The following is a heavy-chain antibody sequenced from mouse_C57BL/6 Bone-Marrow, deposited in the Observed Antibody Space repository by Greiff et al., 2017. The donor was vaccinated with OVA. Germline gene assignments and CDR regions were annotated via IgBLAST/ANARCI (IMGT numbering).Heavy chain of an antibody. CDR1: GYTFTSYG. Sequence: VKVVESGAELARPGASVKLSCKASGYTFTSYGISWVKQRTGQGLEWIGEIYPRSGNTYYNEKFKGKATLTADKSSSTAYMELRSLPSEDSAVYFCASPHYYGSSYFDYWGQGTTLTVSS. V-gene: IGHV1-81*01. CDR3: ASPHYYGSSYFDY. J-gene: IGHJ2*01. CDR2: IYPRSGNT. D-gene: IGHD1-1*01.